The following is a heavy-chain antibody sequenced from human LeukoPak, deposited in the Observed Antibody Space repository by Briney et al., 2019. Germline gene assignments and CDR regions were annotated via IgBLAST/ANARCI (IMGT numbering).Heavy chain of an antibody. CDR1: GYTFTNYA. Sequence: ASVKVSCKTSGYTFTNYAMHWVRQAPGQRLEWMGWINAGNGNTKYSQEFQGRVTITRDTSASTAYMELSSLRSEDMAVYYCARGPFVVVPAAMLDFDYWGQGTLVTVSS. V-gene: IGHV1-3*03. CDR3: ARGPFVVVPAAMLDFDY. D-gene: IGHD2-2*01. J-gene: IGHJ4*02. CDR2: INAGNGNT.